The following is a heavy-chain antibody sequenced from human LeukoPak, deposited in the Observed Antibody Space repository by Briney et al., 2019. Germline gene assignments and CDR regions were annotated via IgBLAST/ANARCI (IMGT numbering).Heavy chain of an antibody. V-gene: IGHV3-74*01. CDR1: GFTFSSYW. CDR2: INSDGSST. CDR3: AREPPVADTFDY. D-gene: IGHD6-19*01. Sequence: GGSLRLSCAASGFTFSSYWMHWVRQAPGKGLVWVSRINSDGSSTSYADSVKGRFTISRDNAKNTLYLQTNSLRAEDTAVYYCAREPPVADTFDYWGQGTLVTVSS. J-gene: IGHJ4*02.